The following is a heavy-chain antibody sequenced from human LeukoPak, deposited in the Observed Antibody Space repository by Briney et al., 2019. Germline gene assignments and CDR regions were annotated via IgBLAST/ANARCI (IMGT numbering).Heavy chain of an antibody. Sequence: GGSLRLSCATSGFTFTRYWMSWVRQAPGKGLGWVSAISGSGGSTYYADSVNGRFTISRDNSKNTLYLQMNSLRAEDTAVYYCAKEGRWLLLAAFDYWGQGTLVTVSS. CDR3: AKEGRWLLLAAFDY. CDR1: GFTFTRYW. J-gene: IGHJ4*02. CDR2: ISGSGGST. D-gene: IGHD3-22*01. V-gene: IGHV3-23*01.